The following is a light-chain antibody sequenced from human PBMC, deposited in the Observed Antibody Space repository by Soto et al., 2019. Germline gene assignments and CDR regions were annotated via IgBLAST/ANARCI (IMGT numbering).Light chain of an antibody. CDR3: SSYTSSSNVV. CDR1: SSDVGGYNY. CDR2: DVS. Sequence: QSALTQPASVSGSPGQSITISCTGTSSDVGGYNYVSWYQQHPGKAPKLMIYDVSNRPSGVSNRFSGSKSGNTASLTISGLQAEDESDYYSSSYTSSSNVVFGGGTQLTVL. J-gene: IGLJ2*01. V-gene: IGLV2-14*01.